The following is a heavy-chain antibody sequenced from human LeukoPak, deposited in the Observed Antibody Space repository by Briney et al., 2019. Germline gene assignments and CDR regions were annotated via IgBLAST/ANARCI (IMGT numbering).Heavy chain of an antibody. V-gene: IGHV1-69*04. CDR1: GGTFSSYA. J-gene: IGHJ5*02. Sequence: ASVKVSCKASGGTFSSYAISWVRQAPGQGLEWMGRIIPILGIANYAQKFQGRVTTTADKSTSTAYMELSSLRSEDTAVYYCARDPSDYWFDPWGQGTLVTVSS. CDR2: IIPILGIA. D-gene: IGHD2-21*02. CDR3: ARDPSDYWFDP.